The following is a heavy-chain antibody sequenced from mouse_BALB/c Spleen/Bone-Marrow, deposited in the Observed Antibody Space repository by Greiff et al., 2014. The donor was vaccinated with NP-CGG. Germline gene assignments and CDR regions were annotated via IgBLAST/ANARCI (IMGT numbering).Heavy chain of an antibody. CDR2: IWSGGST. Sequence: QVQLKESGPGLVQPSQSLSITCTVSGFSLSSYGVHWVRQSPGKGLEWLGVIWSGGSTDYNAAFISRLTNSKDNSNSQVFFKMTSLQAKDSSIYCWARNGRGYYFDYWGQGTTLTVSS. CDR3: ARNGRGYYFDY. J-gene: IGHJ2*01. V-gene: IGHV2-2*02. CDR1: GFSLSSYG. D-gene: IGHD3-1*01.